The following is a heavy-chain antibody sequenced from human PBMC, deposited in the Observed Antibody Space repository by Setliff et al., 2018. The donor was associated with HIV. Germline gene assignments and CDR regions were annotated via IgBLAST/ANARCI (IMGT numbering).Heavy chain of an antibody. J-gene: IGHJ4*02. Sequence: RASVMVSCKTSGFTFTSYGITWVRQAPGQGLEWMGWMSTYNGHTNYAQKLQGRVNMTTDTSTSTAYMELRSLRSDDTAVYYCAKTSPKDGYSSDFWGQGTPVTVSS. D-gene: IGHD4-4*01. V-gene: IGHV1-18*01. CDR1: GFTFTSYG. CDR2: MSTYNGHT. CDR3: AKTSPKDGYSSDF.